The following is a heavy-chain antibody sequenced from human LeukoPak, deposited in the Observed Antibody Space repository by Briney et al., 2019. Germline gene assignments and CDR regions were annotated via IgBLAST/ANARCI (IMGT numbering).Heavy chain of an antibody. J-gene: IGHJ6*03. CDR3: ARTGASYYYYYMDV. CDR1: GDTFNSYD. D-gene: IGHD3-10*01. CDR2: IIPIFGTA. Sequence: SVKVSCKASGASGDTFNSYDFSWLRQAPGQGLQWMGGIIPIFGTANYAQKFQGRVTITADESTSTAYMELSSLRSEDTAVYYCARTGASYYYYYMDVWGKGTTVTVSS. V-gene: IGHV1-69*01.